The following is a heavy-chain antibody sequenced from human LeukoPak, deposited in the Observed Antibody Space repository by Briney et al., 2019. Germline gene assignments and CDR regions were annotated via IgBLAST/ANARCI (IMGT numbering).Heavy chain of an antibody. CDR1: GYTFTSYA. V-gene: IGHV1-3*01. CDR2: INAGNGNT. CDR3: ARYSSGYHYYDWFDP. J-gene: IGHJ5*02. Sequence: ASVKVSCKASGYTFTSYAMHWVRQAPGRRLEWMGWINAGNGNTKYSQKFQGRVTITRDTSASTAYMELSSLRSEDTAVYYCARYSSGYHYYDWFDPWGQGTLVTVSS. D-gene: IGHD3-22*01.